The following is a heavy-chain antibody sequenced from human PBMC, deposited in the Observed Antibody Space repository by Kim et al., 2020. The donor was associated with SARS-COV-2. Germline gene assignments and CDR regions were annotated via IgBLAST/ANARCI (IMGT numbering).Heavy chain of an antibody. V-gene: IGHV4-59*08. CDR3: ARHGRGNYFDS. CDR2: T. Sequence: TNYHPSLRRRVPISGDASKNQFSLKLSSVTAADTAVYYCARHGRGNYFDSWGQGTLVTVSS. J-gene: IGHJ4*02. D-gene: IGHD3-10*01.